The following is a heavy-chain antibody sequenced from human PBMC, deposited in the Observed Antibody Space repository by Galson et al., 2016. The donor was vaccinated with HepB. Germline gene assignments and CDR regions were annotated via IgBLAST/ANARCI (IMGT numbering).Heavy chain of an antibody. CDR2: IYYSGST. CDR1: GGSISSYY. D-gene: IGHD3-16*01. J-gene: IGHJ6*02. Sequence: SETLSLTCTVSGGSISSYYWSWIRQPPGKGLEWIGYIYYSGSTNYNPSLKSRVTISVDTSRNQFSLKLSSVTATDTAVYYCARGGGHAVNSYYYGMDVWGQGTTVTVSS. V-gene: IGHV4-59*01. CDR3: ARGGGHAVNSYYYGMDV.